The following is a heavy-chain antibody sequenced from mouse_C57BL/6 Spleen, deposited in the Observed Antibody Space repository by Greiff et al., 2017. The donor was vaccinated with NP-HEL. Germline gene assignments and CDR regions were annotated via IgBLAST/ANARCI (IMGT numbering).Heavy chain of an antibody. CDR3: ARDPYDYDDDCDV. D-gene: IGHD2-4*01. CDR2: ISDGGSYT. Sequence: EVQGVESGGGLVKPGGSLKLSCAASGFTFSSYAMSWVRQTPEKRLEWVATISDGGSYTYYPDNVKGRFTISRDNAKNNLYLQMSHLKSEDTAMYDCARDPYDYDDDCDVWGTGTTVTVSS. V-gene: IGHV5-4*01. CDR1: GFTFSSYA. J-gene: IGHJ1*03.